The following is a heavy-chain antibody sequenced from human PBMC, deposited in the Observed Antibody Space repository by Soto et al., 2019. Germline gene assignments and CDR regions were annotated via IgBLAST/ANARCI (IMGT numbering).Heavy chain of an antibody. V-gene: IGHV3-11*01. J-gene: IGHJ3*02. Sequence: QVQLVESGGGLVKPGGSLRLSCAASGFTFSDYYMSWIRQAPGKGLEWVSYISSSGSTIYYADSVKGRFTISRDNAKNSLYLQMNSLRAEDTAVYYCAREVPLGYCSGGSCPGAFDIWGQGTMVTVSS. D-gene: IGHD2-15*01. CDR1: GFTFSDYY. CDR2: ISSSGSTI. CDR3: AREVPLGYCSGGSCPGAFDI.